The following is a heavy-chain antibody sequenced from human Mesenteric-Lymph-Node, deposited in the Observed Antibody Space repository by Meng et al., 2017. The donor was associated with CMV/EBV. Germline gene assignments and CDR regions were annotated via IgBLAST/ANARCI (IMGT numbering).Heavy chain of an antibody. CDR1: GGSISSGGYY. J-gene: IGHJ4*02. Sequence: LTCTVSGGSISSGGYYWSWIRQHPGKGLEWIGYIYYSGSTNYNPSLKSRLTMSVDTSKNQFSLKLSSVTAADTAVYYCARGGDWVDYWGQGTLVTVSS. CDR2: IYYSGST. V-gene: IGHV4-31*03. D-gene: IGHD2-21*01. CDR3: ARGGDWVDY.